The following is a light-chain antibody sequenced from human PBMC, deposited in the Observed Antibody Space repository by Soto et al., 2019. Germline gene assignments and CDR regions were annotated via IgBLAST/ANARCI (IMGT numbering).Light chain of an antibody. CDR1: QSISSS. Sequence: IVLTQSPATLSLSPGETAVLSCRASQSISSSLSWYQQRPGQAPRLLIYDASNRAPGIPARFSGSGSGTVFTLTISKLEPYDFSLYYCHQRSSSSTFGQGTQLEIK. CDR3: HQRSSSST. CDR2: DAS. V-gene: IGKV3-11*01. J-gene: IGKJ5*01.